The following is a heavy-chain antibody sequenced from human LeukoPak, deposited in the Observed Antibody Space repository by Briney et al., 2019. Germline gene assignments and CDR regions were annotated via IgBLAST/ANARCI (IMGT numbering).Heavy chain of an antibody. J-gene: IGHJ4*02. CDR3: AKVRAGVRGAISCLDY. V-gene: IGHV3-23*01. CDR1: GFAFGSEA. D-gene: IGHD3-10*01. Sequence: GGSLRLSCAVSGFAFGSEAMSWVRQSPARGLEWVASISPGGGTTYYADYVKGRFTISRDNSKNSLFVQMNSLRAEDTAVYYCAKVRAGVRGAISCLDYWGQGTLVTVSS. CDR2: ISPGGGTT.